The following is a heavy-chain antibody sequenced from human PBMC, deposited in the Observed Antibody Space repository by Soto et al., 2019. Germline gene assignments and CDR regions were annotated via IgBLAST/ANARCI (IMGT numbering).Heavy chain of an antibody. J-gene: IGHJ4*02. Sequence: QVQLVESGGVVVQPGRSLRLSCAASGFTFSVYGMHWVRQAPGKGLEWVAVLSFDGSSAYYADSVKGRFTISRHNSKNTLYLQMNSLRPEDTAIYYCAKNHLVDLWFGEPQLFNWGQGTLVTVSS. CDR1: GFTFSVYG. CDR2: LSFDGSSA. CDR3: AKNHLVDLWFGEPQLFN. D-gene: IGHD3-10*01. V-gene: IGHV3-30*18.